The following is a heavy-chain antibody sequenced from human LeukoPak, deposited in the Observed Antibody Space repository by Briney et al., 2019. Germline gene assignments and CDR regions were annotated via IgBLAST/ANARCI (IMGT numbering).Heavy chain of an antibody. Sequence: GESLKISCKGSGYTFTSYWIGWVRQMPGKGLEWMGVIYPRDSDTRYSPSFQGQVTISADKSISTAYLQWSSLKASDTAMYYCARVGDYGTNAFDIWGQGTMVTVSS. CDR3: ARVGDYGTNAFDI. J-gene: IGHJ3*02. V-gene: IGHV5-51*01. D-gene: IGHD4-17*01. CDR1: GYTFTSYW. CDR2: IYPRDSDT.